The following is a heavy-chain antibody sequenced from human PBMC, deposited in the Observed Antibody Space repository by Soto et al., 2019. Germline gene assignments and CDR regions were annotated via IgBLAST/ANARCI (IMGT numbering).Heavy chain of an antibody. CDR2: ISSSNTI. D-gene: IGHD6-19*01. CDR1: GFTFSSYN. J-gene: IGHJ4*02. V-gene: IGHV3-48*01. CDR3: AREEVDGNGWHLFAS. Sequence: EVQLVESGGGLVQPGGSLRLSCAASGFTFSSYNMNWVRQAPGKELEWLSHISSSNTIYYADSVKGRFIVSRDNAKNSVYLQMSSLRADDTAVYYCAREEVDGNGWHLFASWGQGTLVTVSS.